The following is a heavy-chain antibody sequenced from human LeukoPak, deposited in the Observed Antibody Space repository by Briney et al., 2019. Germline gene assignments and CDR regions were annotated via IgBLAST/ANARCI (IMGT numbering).Heavy chain of an antibody. CDR1: GLTFSNYA. Sequence: GRSLRLSCAASGLTFSNYAMSWVRQAPGKGLKWVSVISGSGTNTYYADSVKGRFTISRDNSKNTLSLQMNSLRAEDTAVYYCAKGQKPVIAALAFDYWGQGTLVTVSS. CDR3: AKGQKPVIAALAFDY. V-gene: IGHV3-23*01. D-gene: IGHD6-13*01. CDR2: ISGSGTNT. J-gene: IGHJ4*02.